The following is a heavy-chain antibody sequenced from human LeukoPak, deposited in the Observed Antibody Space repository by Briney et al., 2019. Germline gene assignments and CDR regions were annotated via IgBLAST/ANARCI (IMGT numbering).Heavy chain of an antibody. CDR2: IYSGGRT. Sequence: GGSLRLSCAASGFTVSSNYMSWVRQAPGKGLEWVSVIYSGGRTYHADSVEGRFTISRDNSKNTLYLQMSSLRAEDTAVYYCARGWAAAGLDYWGVGTLVTVSS. V-gene: IGHV3-66*01. CDR3: ARGWAAAGLDY. J-gene: IGHJ4*02. CDR1: GFTVSSNY. D-gene: IGHD6-13*01.